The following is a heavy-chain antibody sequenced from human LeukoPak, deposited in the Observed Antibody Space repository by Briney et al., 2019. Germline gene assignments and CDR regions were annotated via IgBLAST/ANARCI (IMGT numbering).Heavy chain of an antibody. CDR3: ARARSYFQRAFDL. J-gene: IGHJ3*01. D-gene: IGHD2/OR15-2a*01. CDR1: GYTFTSYG. V-gene: IGHV1-3*01. Sequence: ASVKVSCKASGYTFTSYGISWVRQAPGQRLEWMGWVSGEMTYTKYSQQFQGRVTITRDTSTSTTYMELSSLRFEDTAVYSCARARSYFQRAFDLWGQGTLVTVS. CDR2: VSGEMTYT.